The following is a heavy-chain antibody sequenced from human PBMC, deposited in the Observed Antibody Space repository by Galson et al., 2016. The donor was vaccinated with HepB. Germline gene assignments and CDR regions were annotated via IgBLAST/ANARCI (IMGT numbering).Heavy chain of an antibody. D-gene: IGHD3-3*01. V-gene: IGHV3-30*14. CDR3: ARGLRWSGFFKIYFYYGVDV. Sequence: SLRLSCAASGFTFSSHSMHWARQAPGKGLEWVAVISHDGGNHFYADSVKGRFTISRDNSKNTLYLQMNRLKPDDTAVYFCARGLRWSGFFKIYFYYGVDVWGQGTTVTVSS. CDR2: ISHDGGNH. CDR1: GFTFSSHS. J-gene: IGHJ6*02.